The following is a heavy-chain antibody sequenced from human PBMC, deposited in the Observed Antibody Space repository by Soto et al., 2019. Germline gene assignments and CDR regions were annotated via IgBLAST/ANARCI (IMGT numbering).Heavy chain of an antibody. Sequence: QITLKESGPTLVEPTQTLTLTCTFSGFSLTTRQVGVGWIRQPPGQALAWLAVIYWDNDKRYSPSLERRLTITKDTSKNQVVITMTNMDPMDTATYYCAHLMITYGGVIADDAFDVWGQGTMVTFSS. CDR2: IYWDNDK. J-gene: IGHJ3*01. CDR1: GFSLTTRQVG. V-gene: IGHV2-5*02. D-gene: IGHD3-16*02. CDR3: AHLMITYGGVIADDAFDV.